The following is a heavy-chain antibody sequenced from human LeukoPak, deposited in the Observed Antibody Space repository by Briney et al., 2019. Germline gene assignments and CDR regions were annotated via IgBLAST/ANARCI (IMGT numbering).Heavy chain of an antibody. CDR3: AREEYSSSSGRFDP. Sequence: ASVKVSCKASGYTFTSYGISWVRQAPGQGLEWMGWISAYNGNTNYAQKLQGRVTMTTDTPTSTAYMELRSLRSDDTAVYYCAREEYSSSSGRFDPWGQGTLVTVSS. CDR1: GYTFTSYG. J-gene: IGHJ5*02. D-gene: IGHD6-6*01. V-gene: IGHV1-18*01. CDR2: ISAYNGNT.